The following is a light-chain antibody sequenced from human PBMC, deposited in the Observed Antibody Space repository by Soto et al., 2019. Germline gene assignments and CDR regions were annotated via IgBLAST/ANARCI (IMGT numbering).Light chain of an antibody. CDR1: SGHSNYA. CDR2: LNSDGSH. V-gene: IGLV4-69*01. Sequence: QPVLTQSPSASASLGASVRLTCTLSSGHSNYAIAWHQQQPEKGPRYLMKLNSDGSHSKGDGIPDRFSGSSSGAERYLTISSLQSDDEADYYCQTWGTGIHVVFGGGTKVTVL. J-gene: IGLJ2*01. CDR3: QTWGTGIHVV.